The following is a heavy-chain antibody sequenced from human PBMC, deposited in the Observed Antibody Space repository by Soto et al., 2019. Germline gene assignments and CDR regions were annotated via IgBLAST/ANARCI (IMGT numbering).Heavy chain of an antibody. V-gene: IGHV5-51*07. CDR3: ARLRFIAARQVDYCSGMDV. J-gene: IGHJ6*02. CDR1: GYSFTSNW. Sequence: PWESLKISCEASGYSFTSNWIGLLQQIPWKGLEWMGIIYPGDSDTRYSPSFQGQVTISADKSISTAYLQWSSLKAADTAMYYCARLRFIAARQVDYCSGMDVWVQVYKVSVAS. D-gene: IGHD6-6*01. CDR2: IYPGDSDT.